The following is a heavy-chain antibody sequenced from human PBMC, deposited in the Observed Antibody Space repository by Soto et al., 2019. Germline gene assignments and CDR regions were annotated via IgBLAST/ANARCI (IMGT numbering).Heavy chain of an antibody. J-gene: IGHJ4*02. CDR1: GGSISSGDYY. V-gene: IGHV4-30-4*01. CDR3: ARGRLGYCSGGSCPDYFDY. D-gene: IGHD2-15*01. Sequence: SETLSLTCTVSGGSISSGDYYWSWIRQPPGKGLEWIGYIYYSGSTYYNPSLKSRVTISVDTSKNQFSLKLSSVTAADTAVYYCARGRLGYCSGGSCPDYFDYWGQGTLVTVS. CDR2: IYYSGST.